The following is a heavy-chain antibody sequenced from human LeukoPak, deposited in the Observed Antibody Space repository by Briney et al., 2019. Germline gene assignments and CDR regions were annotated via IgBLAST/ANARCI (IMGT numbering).Heavy chain of an antibody. CDR1: GGSISSGGCY. Sequence: SETLSLTCTVSGGSISSGGCYWSWIRQPPGKGLEWIGYIYHSGSTYYNPSLKSRVTISVDRSKNQFSLKLSSVTAADTAVYYCARGVAAAARFDYWGQGTLVTVSS. D-gene: IGHD6-13*01. J-gene: IGHJ4*02. CDR3: ARGVAAAARFDY. V-gene: IGHV4-30-2*01. CDR2: IYHSGST.